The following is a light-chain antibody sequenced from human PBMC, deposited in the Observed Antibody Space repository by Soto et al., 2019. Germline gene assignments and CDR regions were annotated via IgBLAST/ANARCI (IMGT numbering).Light chain of an antibody. Sequence: EIVLTQSPATLSLSPGERATLSCRASQSVSSYLAWYQQKPGQAPRLLTYDASNRATGIPARFSGSGSGTDFTRTISSLEPEYFAVYYWQQRSNWPPMYTFGQGTKLELK. CDR3: QQRSNWPPMYT. V-gene: IGKV3-11*01. CDR2: DAS. CDR1: QSVSSY. J-gene: IGKJ2*01.